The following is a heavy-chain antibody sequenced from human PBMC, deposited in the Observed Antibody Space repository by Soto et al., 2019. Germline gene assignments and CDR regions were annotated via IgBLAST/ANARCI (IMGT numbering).Heavy chain of an antibody. CDR2: LNAGNGNT. J-gene: IGHJ4*02. V-gene: IGHV1-3*01. CDR1: GYTFTSYA. Sequence: QVQLVQSGAEVKKPGASVKVSCKASGYTFTSYAMHWVRQAPGQRLEWMGWLNAGNGNTKYSQKFQGRVTITRDTSASTAYMELSSLRSEDTAVYYCAKDYYDSSGYYPPALLFDYWGQGTLVTVSS. D-gene: IGHD3-22*01. CDR3: AKDYYDSSGYYPPALLFDY.